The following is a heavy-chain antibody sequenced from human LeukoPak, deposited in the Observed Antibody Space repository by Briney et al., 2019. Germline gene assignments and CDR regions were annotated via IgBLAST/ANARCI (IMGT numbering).Heavy chain of an antibody. Sequence: SQTLSLTCTVSGGSISNGGYYWTWIRQHPGKGLEWIGYIHDGGATYYDPSLKSRVTISLDTFKNQFSLNQTSVTAADTALYYCATRPGIAAAGLFYWGQGTLVTVSS. D-gene: IGHD6-13*01. CDR2: IHDGGAT. V-gene: IGHV4-31*03. CDR1: GGSISNGGYY. CDR3: ATRPGIAAAGLFY. J-gene: IGHJ4*02.